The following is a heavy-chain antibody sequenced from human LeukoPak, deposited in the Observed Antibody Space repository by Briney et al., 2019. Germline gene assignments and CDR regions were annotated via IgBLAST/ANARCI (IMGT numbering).Heavy chain of an antibody. J-gene: IGHJ4*02. CDR3: ARGARGSGSTHFDY. V-gene: IGHV1-2*02. CDR2: INPNSGGT. CDR1: GYTFTGYY. Sequence: ASVKVSCKASGYTFTGYYIHWVRQAPGQGLEWMGWINPNSGGTNYAQKFQGRVTMTRDTSISTAYMELSRLRSDDTAVYYCARGARGSGSTHFDYWGQGTLVTVSS. D-gene: IGHD6-19*01.